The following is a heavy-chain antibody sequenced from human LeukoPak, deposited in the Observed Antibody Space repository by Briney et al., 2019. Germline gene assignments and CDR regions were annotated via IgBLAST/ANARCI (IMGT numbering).Heavy chain of an antibody. CDR1: GFTFSSYW. V-gene: IGHV3-21*01. J-gene: IGHJ4*02. CDR3: ARGGKRVGATKTPYYFDY. Sequence: GGSLRLSCAASGFTFSSYWMSWVRQAPGKGLEWVSSISSSSSYIYYADSVKGRFTISRDNAKNSLYPQMNSLRAEDTAVYYCARGGKRVGATKTPYYFDYWGQGTLVTVSS. D-gene: IGHD1-26*01. CDR2: ISSSSSYI.